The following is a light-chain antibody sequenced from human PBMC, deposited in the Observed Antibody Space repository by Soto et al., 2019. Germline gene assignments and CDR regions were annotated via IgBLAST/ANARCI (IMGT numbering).Light chain of an antibody. CDR3: QQAYTFPLT. V-gene: IGKV1-12*01. J-gene: IGKJ4*01. CDR2: TVS. Sequence: DIPMTQSPSSVSASVGDRVTISGRASQGISSWLAWYQQKPGEAPKLLIYTVSSLQSGAPSRFSGSGSETDFPLTIGSLQPEDFATYYCQQAYTFPLTFGGGTKVEIK. CDR1: QGISSW.